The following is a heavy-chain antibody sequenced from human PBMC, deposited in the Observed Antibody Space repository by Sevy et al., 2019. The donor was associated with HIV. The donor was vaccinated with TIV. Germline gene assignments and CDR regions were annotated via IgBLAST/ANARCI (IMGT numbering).Heavy chain of an antibody. D-gene: IGHD3-9*01. V-gene: IGHV3-23*01. CDR3: AKEWTLLDDWYGEFDY. J-gene: IGHJ4*02. Sequence: GGSLRLSCAASGFRFTNYGMHWVRQAPGKGLEWVSGIRKSGAKTYYADSVRGRFTVSRDNSKNTVYLQLNSLRAEDTAIYYCAKEWTLLDDWYGEFDYWGQGTLVTVSS. CDR2: IRKSGAKT. CDR1: GFRFTNYG.